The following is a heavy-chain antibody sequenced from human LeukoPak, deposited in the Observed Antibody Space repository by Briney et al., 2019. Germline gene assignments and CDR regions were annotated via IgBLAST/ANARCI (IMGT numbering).Heavy chain of an antibody. CDR2: IYTTGST. D-gene: IGHD1-26*01. CDR3: AREGSSGSYWTFDY. Sequence: SQTLSLTCTVSGGSITTGSYYWIWIRQPAGKGLEWIGRIYTTGSTDYNPSLKSRVTISVDTSKNQFSLKLSSVTAADTAVYYCAREGSSGSYWTFDYWGQGTLVTVSS. J-gene: IGHJ4*02. CDR1: GGSITTGSYY. V-gene: IGHV4-61*02.